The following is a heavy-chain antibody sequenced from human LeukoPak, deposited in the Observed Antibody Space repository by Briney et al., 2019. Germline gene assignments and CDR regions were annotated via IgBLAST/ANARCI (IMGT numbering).Heavy chain of an antibody. J-gene: IGHJ4*02. D-gene: IGHD1-1*01. CDR2: ISGSGVST. V-gene: IGHV3-23*01. Sequence: GGSLRLSCAASGFRFSSYAMSWVRQAPGKGLEWVSAISGSGVSTYYADSVKGRFTISRDNSKNTLYLQMNSLRAEDTAVYYCAKDRNDNLRFDYWGQGTLVTVSS. CDR1: GFRFSSYA. CDR3: AKDRNDNLRFDY.